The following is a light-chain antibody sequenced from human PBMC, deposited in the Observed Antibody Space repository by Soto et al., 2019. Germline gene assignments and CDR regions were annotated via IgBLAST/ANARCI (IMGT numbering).Light chain of an antibody. CDR1: QSVSSSK. J-gene: IGKJ1*01. CDR3: QQDGTSPTT. CDR2: GAF. V-gene: IGKV3-20*01. Sequence: EIVLTQSPGTLYLSPGERATLSCRASQSVSSSKLAWYQHKPGQAPRILIYGAFRRSTGIPDMFSGSGAGTDFTLSISRLEREDFAVYYCQQDGTSPTTFGQGTKVEIK.